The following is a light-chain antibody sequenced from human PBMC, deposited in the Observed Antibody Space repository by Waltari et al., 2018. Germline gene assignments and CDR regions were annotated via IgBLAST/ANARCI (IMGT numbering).Light chain of an antibody. J-gene: IGKJ2*01. CDR3: QQYNTYSS. CDR1: QSISNY. Sequence: DIQMTQSPSTLSASVGDRVTITCRASQSISNYLAWYQQKPGKAPNLLIYKASILKSGVSSSFSGSGSGTQFTLTISSLQPGDFATYFCQQYNTYSSFGQGTKLEIK. CDR2: KAS. V-gene: IGKV1-5*03.